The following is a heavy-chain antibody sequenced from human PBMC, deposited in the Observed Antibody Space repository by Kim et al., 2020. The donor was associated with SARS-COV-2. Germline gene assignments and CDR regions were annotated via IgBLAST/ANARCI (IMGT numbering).Heavy chain of an antibody. D-gene: IGHD3-10*01. Sequence: GGSLRLSCAASGFTFSSYAMSWVRQAPGKGLEWVSAISGSGGSTYYADSVKGRFTISRDNSKNTLYLQMNSLRAEDTAVYYCAKVKRGALWFGEFGFDYWGQGTLVTVSS. J-gene: IGHJ4*02. CDR3: AKVKRGALWFGEFGFDY. CDR2: ISGSGGST. V-gene: IGHV3-23*01. CDR1: GFTFSSYA.